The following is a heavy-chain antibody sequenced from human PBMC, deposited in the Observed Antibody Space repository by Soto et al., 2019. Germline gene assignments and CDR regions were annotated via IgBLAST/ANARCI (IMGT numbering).Heavy chain of an antibody. CDR3: ARDREIRSSWGRDYYYYYGMDV. CDR2: INPNSGGT. J-gene: IGHJ6*02. V-gene: IGHV1-2*04. Sequence: ASVKVSCKASGYTFTGYYMHWVRQAPGQGLEWMGWINPNSGGTNYAQKFQGWVTMTRDTSISTAYMELSRLRSDDTAVYYCARDREIRSSWGRDYYYYYGMDVWGQGTTVTVSS. CDR1: GYTFTGYY. D-gene: IGHD6-13*01.